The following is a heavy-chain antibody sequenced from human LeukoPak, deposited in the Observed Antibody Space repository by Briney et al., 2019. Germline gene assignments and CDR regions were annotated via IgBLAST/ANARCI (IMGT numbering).Heavy chain of an antibody. CDR1: GYTFTSYD. D-gene: IGHD3-3*01. V-gene: IGHV1-8*03. CDR3: ARGVKRIFGVVFYYYYYYMDV. Sequence: ASVKVSCKASGYTFTSYDINWVRQATGQGLEWMGWMNPNSGNTGYAQKFQGRVTITRNTSISTAYMELSSLRSEDTAVYYCARGVKRIFGVVFYYYYYYMDVWGKGTTVTVSS. CDR2: MNPNSGNT. J-gene: IGHJ6*03.